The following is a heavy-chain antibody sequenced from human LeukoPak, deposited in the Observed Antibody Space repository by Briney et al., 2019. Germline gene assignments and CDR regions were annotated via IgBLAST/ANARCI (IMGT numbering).Heavy chain of an antibody. J-gene: IGHJ4*02. V-gene: IGHV3-30-3*01. Sequence: GGSLRLSCAASGFTFSSYAMHWVRQAPGKGLEWVAVTSYDGSNKYYADSVKGRFTISRDNSKNTLYLQMNSLRAEDTAVYYCARESPGIAAAGTSYFDYWGQGTLVTVSS. CDR2: TSYDGSNK. CDR1: GFTFSSYA. CDR3: ARESPGIAAAGTSYFDY. D-gene: IGHD6-13*01.